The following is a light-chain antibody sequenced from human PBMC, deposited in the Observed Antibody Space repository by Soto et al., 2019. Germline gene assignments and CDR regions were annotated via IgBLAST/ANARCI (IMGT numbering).Light chain of an antibody. CDR3: QQYQTWLT. J-gene: IGKJ4*01. Sequence: EIVMTQSPATLSVSPGERAILSCRASQSIRSNLAWYQQKPGQSPRLLIYGASTRATGIPTRFSGSGSGTEFTLIISSLQSEDFAVYYCQQYQTWLTFGGGTEVEIK. CDR1: QSIRSN. CDR2: GAS. V-gene: IGKV3-15*01.